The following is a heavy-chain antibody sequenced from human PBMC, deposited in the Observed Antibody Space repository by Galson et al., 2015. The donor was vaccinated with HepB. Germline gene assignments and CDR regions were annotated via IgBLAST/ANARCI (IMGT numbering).Heavy chain of an antibody. CDR2: FDPEDGET. V-gene: IGHV1-24*01. D-gene: IGHD6-19*01. J-gene: IGHJ4*02. CDR3: ATEGAVDKPFVY. Sequence: SVKVSCKVSGYTLTELSMHWVRQAPGKGLEWMGGFDPEDGETIYAQKFQGRVTMTEDTSTDTAYMELSSLRSEDTAVYYCATEGAVDKPFVYWGQGTLVTVSS. CDR1: GYTLTELS.